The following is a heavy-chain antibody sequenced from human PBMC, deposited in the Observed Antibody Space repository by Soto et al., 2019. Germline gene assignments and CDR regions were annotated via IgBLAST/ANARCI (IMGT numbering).Heavy chain of an antibody. Sequence: SETLSLTCAVSGGSISNYYWSWLRQPPGKELEWIGYVFYSGATNYNPSLKSRVTISIDTFKNQFSLKLSSVTAADTAVYYCAREMTTLGPFDYWGQGTLVTVSS. CDR1: GGSISNYY. CDR2: VFYSGAT. CDR3: AREMTTLGPFDY. J-gene: IGHJ4*02. V-gene: IGHV4-59*01. D-gene: IGHD4-17*01.